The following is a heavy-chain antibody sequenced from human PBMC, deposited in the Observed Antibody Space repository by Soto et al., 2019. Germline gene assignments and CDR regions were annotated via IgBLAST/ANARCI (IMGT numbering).Heavy chain of an antibody. CDR1: GGSFSGYY. CDR3: ASCYYGSGSRNGMDV. CDR2: INHSGST. Sequence: SATLSRTCAVYGGSFSGYYWSWIRQLPGKGLEWIGEINHSGSTNYNPSLKSRVTISVDTSKNQFSLKLSSVTAADTAVYYCASCYYGSGSRNGMDVWGQGTTVTVSS. V-gene: IGHV4-34*01. J-gene: IGHJ6*02. D-gene: IGHD3-10*01.